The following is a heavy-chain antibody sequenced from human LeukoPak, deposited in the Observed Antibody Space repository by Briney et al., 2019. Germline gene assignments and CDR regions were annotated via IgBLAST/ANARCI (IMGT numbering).Heavy chain of an antibody. D-gene: IGHD6-19*01. V-gene: IGHV3-64D*06. CDR3: AKEGAVAGTRSYYYYGMDV. Sequence: GGSLRLSCSASGFTFNRFYLHWVRQAPGKGLEFVSHISSNGATTYYADSVKGRFTISRDNSKNTLYLQMSSLRADDTAVYYCAKEGAVAGTRSYYYYGMDVWGQGTTVTVSS. CDR1: GFTFNRFY. J-gene: IGHJ6*02. CDR2: ISSNGATT.